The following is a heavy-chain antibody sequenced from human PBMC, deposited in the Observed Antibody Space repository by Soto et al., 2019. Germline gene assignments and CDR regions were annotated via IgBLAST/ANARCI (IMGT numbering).Heavy chain of an antibody. V-gene: IGHV1-18*01. Sequence: QVQLVQSGAEVKKPGASVKVSCKASGYTFTNYGINWVRQAPGQGLEWLGWVSAYNGERRYAQRVQARVIMTTDTSTTSAYMALRSLRPDDTAVYYCSRGTSIPASGDYWGQGTLVTVSS. J-gene: IGHJ4*01. CDR1: GYTFTNYG. CDR3: SRGTSIPASGDY. CDR2: VSAYNGER. D-gene: IGHD6-6*01.